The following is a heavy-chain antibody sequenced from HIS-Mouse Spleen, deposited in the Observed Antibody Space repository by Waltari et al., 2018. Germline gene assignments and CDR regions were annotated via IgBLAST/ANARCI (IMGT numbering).Heavy chain of an antibody. CDR2: IYYIGGT. CDR1: GGSISSSSYY. CDR3: AREIPYSSSWYDWYFDL. J-gene: IGHJ2*01. V-gene: IGHV4-39*07. D-gene: IGHD6-13*01. Sequence: QLQLQESGPGLVKPSETLSLTCTVSGGSISSSSYYWGWIRQPPGKGLEWIGSIYYIGGTSYNPSLKSRVTISVDTSKNQFSLKLSSVTAADTAVYYCAREIPYSSSWYDWYFDLWGRGTLVTVSS.